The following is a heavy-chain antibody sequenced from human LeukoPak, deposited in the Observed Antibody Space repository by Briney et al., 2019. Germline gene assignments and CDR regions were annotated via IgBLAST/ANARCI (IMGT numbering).Heavy chain of an antibody. Sequence: GASLKISCKGSGSSFTSYWIGWVRQMPGKGLEWMGIIYPGDSDTRYSPSFQGQVTISADKSISTAYLQWGSLKASDTAMYYCARHWVGYNWNDQHAFDIWGQGTMVTVSS. V-gene: IGHV5-51*01. J-gene: IGHJ3*02. CDR1: GSSFTSYW. D-gene: IGHD1-20*01. CDR2: IYPGDSDT. CDR3: ARHWVGYNWNDQHAFDI.